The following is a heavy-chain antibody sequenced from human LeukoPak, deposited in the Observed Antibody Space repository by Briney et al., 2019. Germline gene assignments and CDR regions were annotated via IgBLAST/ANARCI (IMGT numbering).Heavy chain of an antibody. Sequence: PGGSLRLSCAASGFTFSSYSMNWVRQAPGKGLEWVSYISSSSSTIYYADSVKGRFTISRDNAKNSLYLQMNSLRAEDTAVYYCARVRLQQQLIDAFDIWGQGTMVTVSS. CDR2: ISSSSSTI. CDR3: ARVRLQQQLIDAFDI. D-gene: IGHD6-13*01. CDR1: GFTFSSYS. J-gene: IGHJ3*02. V-gene: IGHV3-48*01.